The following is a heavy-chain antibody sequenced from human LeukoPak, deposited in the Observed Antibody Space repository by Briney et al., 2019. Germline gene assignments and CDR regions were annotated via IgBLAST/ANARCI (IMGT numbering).Heavy chain of an antibody. V-gene: IGHV3-33*01. CDR3: ARDLGKCDFMLDG. J-gene: IGHJ4*02. D-gene: IGHD3-10*01. Sequence: PGRTLRLSCAASVFTFSSYGMHCVREAPGKGLESGAVKWYDERHKYYTDSVKGRFTISRDNPKSTLHLQMSSLRAEDRAVYFCARDLGKCDFMLDGGGEGTFVSVPS. CDR2: KWYDERHK. CDR1: VFTFSSYG.